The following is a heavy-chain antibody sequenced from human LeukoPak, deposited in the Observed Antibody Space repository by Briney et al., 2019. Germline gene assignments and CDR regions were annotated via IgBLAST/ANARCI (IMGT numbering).Heavy chain of an antibody. CDR2: FDPEGGET. CDR3: ASPGGSGYNYSYYYGLDV. V-gene: IGHV1-24*01. D-gene: IGHD3-22*01. CDR1: GYTLTELS. Sequence: ASVKVSCKVSGYTLTELSMHWVRQAPGKGLEWMGGFDPEGGETIYAQKFQGRVTMTEDTSTDTAYMELSSLRAEDTAVYYCASPGGSGYNYSYYYGLDVWGHGTTVTVSS. J-gene: IGHJ6*02.